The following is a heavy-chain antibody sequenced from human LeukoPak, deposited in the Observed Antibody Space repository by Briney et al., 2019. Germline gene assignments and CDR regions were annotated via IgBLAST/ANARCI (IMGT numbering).Heavy chain of an antibody. V-gene: IGHV3-21*01. CDR3: ARERCSGGSCYLNWFDP. CDR2: ISSSSSYI. CDR1: GFTFSSYS. J-gene: IGHJ5*02. Sequence: PGGSPRLSCAASGFTFSSYSMNWVRQAPGKGLEWVSSISSSSSYIYYADSVKGRFTISRDNAKNSLYLQMNSLRAEDTAVYYCARERCSGGSCYLNWFDPWGQGTLVTVSS. D-gene: IGHD2-15*01.